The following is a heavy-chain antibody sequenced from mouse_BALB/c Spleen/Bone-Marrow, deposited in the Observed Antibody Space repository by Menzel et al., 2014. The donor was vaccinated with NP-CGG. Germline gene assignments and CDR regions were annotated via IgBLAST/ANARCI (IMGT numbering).Heavy chain of an antibody. CDR3: AGSVVATRYFDY. Sequence: EVQLQQSGPGLVKPSQSLSLTCTVTGYSITSDYAWNWIRQFPGNKLEWMGYITYSVSTSYNPSLKSRISITRDTSKNQFLLQLNSVTTEDTATYYCAGSVVATRYFDYWGQGTTLTVSS. D-gene: IGHD1-1*01. CDR2: ITYSVST. V-gene: IGHV3-2*02. J-gene: IGHJ2*01. CDR1: GYSITSDYA.